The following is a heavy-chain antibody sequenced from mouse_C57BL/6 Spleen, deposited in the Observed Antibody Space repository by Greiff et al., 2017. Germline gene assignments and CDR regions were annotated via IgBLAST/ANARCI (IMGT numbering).Heavy chain of an antibody. CDR2: INPNNGGT. D-gene: IGHD1-1*01. CDR1: GYTFTDYN. CDR3: ARNRDYYGSSYGFAY. J-gene: IGHJ3*01. Sequence: EVQLQQSGPELVKPGASVKIPCKASGYTFTDYNMDWVKQSHGKSLEWIGDINPNNGGTIYNQKFTGKATLTVDKSSSTAYMELRSLTSEDTAVYYCARNRDYYGSSYGFAYWGQGTLVTVSA. V-gene: IGHV1-18*01.